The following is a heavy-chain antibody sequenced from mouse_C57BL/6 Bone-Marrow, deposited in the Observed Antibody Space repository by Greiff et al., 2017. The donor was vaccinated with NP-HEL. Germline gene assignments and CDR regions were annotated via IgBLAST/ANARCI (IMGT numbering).Heavy chain of an antibody. CDR2: ISSGGSYT. CDR3: ARHHWDDFDY. J-gene: IGHJ2*01. CDR1: GFTFSSYG. Sequence: DVQLQESGGDLVKPGGSLKLSCAASGFTFSSYGMSWVRQTPDKRLEWVATISSGGSYTYYPDSVKGRFTISRDNAKNTLYLQMSSLKSEDTAMYYCARHHWDDFDYWGQGTTLTVSS. D-gene: IGHD4-1*01. V-gene: IGHV5-6*01.